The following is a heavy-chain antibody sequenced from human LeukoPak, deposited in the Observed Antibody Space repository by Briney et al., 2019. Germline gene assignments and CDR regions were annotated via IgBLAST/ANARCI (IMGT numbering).Heavy chain of an antibody. Sequence: ASVKVSCKASGYTFTSYYMHWVRQAPGQGLEWMGIINPSGGSTSYAQKFQGRVTMTRDTSTSTVYMELSSLRSEDTAVYYCARDRHVVVVAATTYNWFDPWSQGTLVTVSS. CDR1: GYTFTSYY. CDR3: ARDRHVVVVAATTYNWFDP. V-gene: IGHV1-46*01. CDR2: INPSGGST. D-gene: IGHD2-15*01. J-gene: IGHJ5*02.